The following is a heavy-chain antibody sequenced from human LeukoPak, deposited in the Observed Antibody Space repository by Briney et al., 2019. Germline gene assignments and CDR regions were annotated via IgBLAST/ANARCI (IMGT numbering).Heavy chain of an antibody. CDR3: TTGQLTSRMDV. V-gene: IGHV4-4*07. CDR2: ILTSGNI. D-gene: IGHD3-16*01. J-gene: IGHJ6*04. CDR1: GGYITAYH. Sequence: SETLSLTCTVSGGYITAYHWSWVRQSAGKGLEWIGRILTSGNIDYNPSLKSRVTMSVDTSRKYVSLKLSSVTAADTAVYYCTTGQLTSRMDVWGEGATVTVSS.